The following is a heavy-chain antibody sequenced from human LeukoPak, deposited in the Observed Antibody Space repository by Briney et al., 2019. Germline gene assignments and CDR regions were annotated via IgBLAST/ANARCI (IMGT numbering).Heavy chain of an antibody. CDR2: INQDGSEK. D-gene: IGHD7-27*01. CDR1: GFTFSIYW. V-gene: IGHV3-7*04. CDR3: ARSSGPGSVDY. Sequence: GGSLRLSCAASGFTFSIYWMSWVRQSPGKGLEWVANINQDGSEKYYVDSVKGRFTISRDNAKNSLYLQMNSLRAEVTAVYYCARSSGPGSVDYWGQGTLVTVSS. J-gene: IGHJ4*02.